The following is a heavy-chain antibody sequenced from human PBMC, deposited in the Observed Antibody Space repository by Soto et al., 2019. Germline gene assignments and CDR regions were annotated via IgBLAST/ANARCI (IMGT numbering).Heavy chain of an antibody. V-gene: IGHV4-39*01. Sequence: SETLSLTCTVSGASFSRSSSYWGGIRQPPGEGLEWIGSIYYSGSTYYNPSLKSRVTISVDTSKNQFSLKLSSVTAADTAVYYCARLDYGGMDVWGQGTTVTV. J-gene: IGHJ6*02. CDR3: ARLDYGGMDV. CDR2: IYYSGST. CDR1: GASFSRSSSY.